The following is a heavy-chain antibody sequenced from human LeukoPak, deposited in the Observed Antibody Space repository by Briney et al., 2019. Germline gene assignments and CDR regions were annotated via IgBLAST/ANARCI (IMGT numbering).Heavy chain of an antibody. V-gene: IGHV4-39*01. CDR2: IYHSGST. CDR1: GGSNTSSTYN. D-gene: IGHD3-22*01. Sequence: SEILPLTCTVSGGSNTSSTYNWGWIRQPPGKGLEWIGSIYHSGSTFYNPSLKSRVTVSINTSKNQFSLKLSSVTAADTAVYYCASQPYYDSSGYYFYGGQGTLVTVSS. CDR3: ASQPYYDSSGYYFY. J-gene: IGHJ4*02.